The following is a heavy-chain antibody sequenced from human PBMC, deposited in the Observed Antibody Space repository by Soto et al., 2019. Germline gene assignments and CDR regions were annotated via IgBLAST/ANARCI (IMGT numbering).Heavy chain of an antibody. CDR2: IYYSGST. CDR3: ARARYCSSTSCYTHWFDP. V-gene: IGHV4-59*01. CDR1: GGSISSYY. Sequence: QVQLQESGPGLVKPSETLSLTCTVSGGSISSYYWSWIRQPPGKGLEWIGYIYYSGSTNYNPSLKSRVTISVDTSKNPCSLKLSSVTAADTAVYYCARARYCSSTSCYTHWFDPWGQGTLVTVSS. J-gene: IGHJ5*02. D-gene: IGHD2-2*02.